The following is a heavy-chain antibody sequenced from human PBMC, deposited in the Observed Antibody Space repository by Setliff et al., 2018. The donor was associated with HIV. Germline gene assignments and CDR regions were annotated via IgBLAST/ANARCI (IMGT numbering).Heavy chain of an antibody. CDR2: ISWKSGSL. J-gene: IGHJ4*02. CDR3: AREGITGTTLHPY. CDR1: GFIFDDYA. Sequence: GGSLRLSCAASGFIFDDYAMHWVRQAPGKGLEWVSGISWKSGSLGYADSVKGRFTISRDNAKNSLYLQMNSLRADDMALYYCAREGITGTTLHPYWGQGTLVTVPQ. D-gene: IGHD1-7*01. V-gene: IGHV3-9*03.